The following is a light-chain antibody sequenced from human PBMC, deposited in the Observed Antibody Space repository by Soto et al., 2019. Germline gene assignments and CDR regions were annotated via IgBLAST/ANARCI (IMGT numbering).Light chain of an antibody. CDR1: SIGSKR. J-gene: IGLJ2*01. CDR3: QVWETSSGHQAI. Sequence: SYELTQPPSVSVAPGKTATITCGGNSIGSKRVHWYQQMPGQAPGLVISYDSDRPSGIPERFSGSNSGNTATLTISRVEPGDEADYYCQVWETSSGHQAIFGAGTKVTVL. V-gene: IGLV3-21*01. CDR2: YDS.